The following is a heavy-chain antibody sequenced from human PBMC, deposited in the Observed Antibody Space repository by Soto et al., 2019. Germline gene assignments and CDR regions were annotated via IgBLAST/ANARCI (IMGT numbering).Heavy chain of an antibody. D-gene: IGHD3-10*01. CDR1: GGTFNTYA. Sequence: QVQLVQSETEVKKPGSAVRVSCKASGGTFNTYAMNWVRQAPGQGLEWMGGILPMFDRPRYAQKFQGRVKITVDEPTTTAYMELISLRSDDTSVYYCTRSIGTWGVSGGFDYWGQGTLVTVAS. CDR2: ILPMFDRP. J-gene: IGHJ4*02. V-gene: IGHV1-69*01. CDR3: TRSIGTWGVSGGFDY.